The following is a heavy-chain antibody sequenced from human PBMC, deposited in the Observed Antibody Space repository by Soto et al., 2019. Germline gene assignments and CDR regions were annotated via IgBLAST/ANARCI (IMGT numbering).Heavy chain of an antibody. D-gene: IGHD3-10*01. J-gene: IGHJ6*02. V-gene: IGHV3-49*04. Sequence: GGSLRLSCTASGFTFGDYAMSWVRQAPGKGLEWVGFIRSKAYGGTTEYAASVEGRFTISRDDSKSIAYLQMNSLKTEDTAVYYCTRGSPFYYYYGMDVWGQGTTVTVSS. CDR3: TRGSPFYYYYGMDV. CDR1: GFTFGDYA. CDR2: IRSKAYGGTT.